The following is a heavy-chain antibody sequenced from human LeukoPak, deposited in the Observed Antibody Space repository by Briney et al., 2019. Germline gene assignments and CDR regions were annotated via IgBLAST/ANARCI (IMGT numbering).Heavy chain of an antibody. J-gene: IGHJ4*02. Sequence: SETLSLTCTVSGYSISSGYYWGWIRQPPGKGLEWIGSIYHSGSTNYNPSLKSRVTISVDTSKNQFSLKLSSVTAADTALYYCARETGYRYDYWGQGTLVTVSS. CDR3: ARETGYRYDY. CDR2: IYHSGST. D-gene: IGHD5-18*01. V-gene: IGHV4-38-2*02. CDR1: GYSISSGYY.